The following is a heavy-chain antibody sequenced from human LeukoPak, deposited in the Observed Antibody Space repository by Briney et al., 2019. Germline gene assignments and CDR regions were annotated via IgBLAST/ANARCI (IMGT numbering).Heavy chain of an antibody. D-gene: IGHD3-22*01. CDR2: INHSGRT. CDR3: ARESSAVAHTMMRDWLDP. V-gene: IGHV4-38-2*02. J-gene: IGHJ5*02. Sequence: PSETLSLTCDVPGYSINFGHLWGWIRQPPGKGLEWIASINHSGRTYYTPSLKSRVTISVDTLKNQFSLKVTSVTAEDTAMYFCARESSAVAHTMMRDWLDPWGQGTLVTVSS. CDR1: GYSINFGHL.